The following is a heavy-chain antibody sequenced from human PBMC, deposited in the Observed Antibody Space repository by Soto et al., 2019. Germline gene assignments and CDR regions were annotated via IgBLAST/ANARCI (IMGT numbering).Heavy chain of an antibody. D-gene: IGHD3-22*01. V-gene: IGHV4-59*08. CDR2: IYYSGST. CDR3: ARSTYYYDSSGYYPRVSLTYFDY. J-gene: IGHJ4*02. Sequence: PSETLSLTCTVSGGSISSYYWSWIRQPPGKGLEWIGYIYYSGSTNYNPSLKSRVTISVDTSKNQFSLKLSSVTAADTAVYYCARSTYYYDSSGYYPRVSLTYFDYWGQGTLVTVPQ. CDR1: GGSISSYY.